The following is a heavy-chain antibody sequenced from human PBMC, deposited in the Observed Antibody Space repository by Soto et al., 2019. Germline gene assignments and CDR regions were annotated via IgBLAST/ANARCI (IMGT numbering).Heavy chain of an antibody. J-gene: IGHJ5*01. D-gene: IGHD1-20*01. CDR3: AREYNVAWFDY. Sequence: PGGSLRLSCAGSGFTFSSYSMTWVRQAPGKGLQWLSFISSSSNIINYADSVKGRFTVSRDNAKNSLYLQMNSLRVEDTAVYYLAREYNVAWFDYWGQGTTVTVSS. CDR1: GFTFSSYS. CDR2: ISSSSNII. V-gene: IGHV3-48*01.